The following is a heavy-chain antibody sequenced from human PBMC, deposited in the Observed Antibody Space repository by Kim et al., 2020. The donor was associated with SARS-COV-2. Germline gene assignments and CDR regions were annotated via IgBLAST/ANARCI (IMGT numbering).Heavy chain of an antibody. Sequence: GGSLRLSCAASGFTFSSYSMNWVRQAPGKGLEWVSSISSSSSYIYYADSVKGRFTISRDNAKNSLYLQMNSLRAEDTAVYYCARDHLWGSSSWYGLEGSYYYYGMDVWGQGTTVTVSS. J-gene: IGHJ6*02. CDR2: ISSSSSYI. V-gene: IGHV3-21*01. CDR1: GFTFSSYS. CDR3: ARDHLWGSSSWYGLEGSYYYYGMDV. D-gene: IGHD6-13*01.